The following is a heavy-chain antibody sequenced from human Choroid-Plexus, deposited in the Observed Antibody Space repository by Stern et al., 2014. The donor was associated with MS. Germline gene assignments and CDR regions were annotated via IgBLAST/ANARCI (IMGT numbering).Heavy chain of an antibody. Sequence: QLVQSGAEVKKPGASVKVSCKTSGYIFTGYYIHWVRQAPGQGLEWMAWINPNTGSTKYAQKFQGRVPMSRDTSISTAYVELSSLTSDDTAVYYCARDQRGITIFGVVTDYYYLGMDVWGQGTTVTVSS. CDR3: ARDQRGITIFGVVTDYYYLGMDV. D-gene: IGHD3-3*01. CDR1: GYIFTGYY. V-gene: IGHV1-2*02. CDR2: INPNTGST. J-gene: IGHJ6*02.